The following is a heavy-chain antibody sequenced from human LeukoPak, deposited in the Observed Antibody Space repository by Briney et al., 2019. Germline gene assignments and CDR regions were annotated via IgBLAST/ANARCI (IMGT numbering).Heavy chain of an antibody. CDR3: ARDGQYSSSSRRSRYFDY. CDR2: ISSSSSYI. D-gene: IGHD6-6*01. J-gene: IGHJ4*02. CDR1: GFTFSSYS. Sequence: GGSLRLSCAASGFTFSSYSMNWVRQAPGKGLEWVSSISSSSSYIYYADSVKGRFTISRDNAKNSLYLQMNSPRAEDTAVYYCARDGQYSSSSRRSRYFDYWGQGTLVTVSS. V-gene: IGHV3-21*01.